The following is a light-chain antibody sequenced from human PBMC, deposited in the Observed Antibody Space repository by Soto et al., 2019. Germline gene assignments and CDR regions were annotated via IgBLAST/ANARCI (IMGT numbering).Light chain of an antibody. V-gene: IGLV2-14*01. J-gene: IGLJ3*02. CDR3: SLYPRSSTVG. CDR1: STDVGGYNY. Sequence: QSVLTQPASVSGSPGQSITISCTGTSTDVGGYNYVSWYQQHPGKAPKLMICEVSNRPSGVSNRFSGSKCGNTASLTISGLQAEDEADYYCSLYPRSSTVGFGGVTKVTVL. CDR2: EVS.